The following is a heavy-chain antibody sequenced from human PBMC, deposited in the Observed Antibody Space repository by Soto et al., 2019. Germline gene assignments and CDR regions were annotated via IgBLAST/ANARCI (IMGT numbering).Heavy chain of an antibody. CDR2: ISAYNGNT. CDR1: GYTFTSYG. Sequence: ASVKVSCKASGYTFTSYGISWVRQAPGQGLEWMGWISAYNGNTNYAQKLQGRVTMTTDTSTSTAYMELRSLRSDDTAVYYCAGPLAYCGGDCSRTFSYYYYGMDVWGQGTTVTVSS. D-gene: IGHD2-21*02. V-gene: IGHV1-18*01. CDR3: AGPLAYCGGDCSRTFSYYYYGMDV. J-gene: IGHJ6*02.